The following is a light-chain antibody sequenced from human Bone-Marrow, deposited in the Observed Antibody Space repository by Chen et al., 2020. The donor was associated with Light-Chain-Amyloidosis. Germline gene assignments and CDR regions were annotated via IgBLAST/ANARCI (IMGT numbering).Light chain of an antibody. CDR2: GSS. J-gene: IGKJ4*01. V-gene: IGKV3-20*01. CDR3: QQYRTSPLT. CDR1: QTISSNY. Sequence: ELVLTQSPGTLSLSPGEGATLSCRASQTISSNYLNWYQQKFGQAPRLLIYGSSSRATGIPDRFTGSGSGSDFTLTINRLEPEDFAMYYCQQYRTSPLTFGGGTKVEIK.